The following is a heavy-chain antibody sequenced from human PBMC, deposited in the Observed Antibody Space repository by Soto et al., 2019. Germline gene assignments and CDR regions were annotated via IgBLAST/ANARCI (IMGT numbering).Heavy chain of an antibody. CDR2: IESDGSRT. V-gene: IGHV3-74*01. CDR1: GFTFSSSW. J-gene: IGHJ3*02. D-gene: IGHD1-1*01. CDR3: ARESHGNKADDSPPDAFDI. Sequence: EVPLVESGGGLVQPGGSLRLSCAASGFTFSSSWMHWVRQAPGKGLVWVSRIESDGSRTSYADSVKGRFTTSRDNAKNTLYLQMNSLRAEDTAGSYCARESHGNKADDSPPDAFDIWGKGTMVTVSS.